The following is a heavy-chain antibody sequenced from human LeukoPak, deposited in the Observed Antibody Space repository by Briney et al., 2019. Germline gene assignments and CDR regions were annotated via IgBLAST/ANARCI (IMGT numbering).Heavy chain of an antibody. D-gene: IGHD3-22*01. Sequence: SVKVSCKASGGTFSSYAISWVRQAPGQGLEWMGGIIPVFGTANYAQKFQGRVTITADESTSTAYMELSSLRSEDTAVYYCARDSRRVDYDSSGYYRDAFDIWGQGTMVTVSS. J-gene: IGHJ3*02. CDR1: GGTFSSYA. CDR2: IIPVFGTA. CDR3: ARDSRRVDYDSSGYYRDAFDI. V-gene: IGHV1-69*13.